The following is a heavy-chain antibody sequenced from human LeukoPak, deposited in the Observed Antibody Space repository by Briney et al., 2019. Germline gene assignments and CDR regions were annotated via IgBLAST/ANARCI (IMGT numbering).Heavy chain of an antibody. CDR2: INSDGTTT. J-gene: IGHJ4*02. D-gene: IGHD1-26*01. CDR1: GFTFSDFW. CDR3: ARGKVGARPDY. Sequence: GGSLRLSCAASGFTFSDFWMHWVRQAPGKGLEWVSRINSDGTTTNYADSVKGRFTISRDNAKNTLYMHMNSLRAEDTAVYYCARGKVGARPDYWGQGTLVTVSS. V-gene: IGHV3-74*01.